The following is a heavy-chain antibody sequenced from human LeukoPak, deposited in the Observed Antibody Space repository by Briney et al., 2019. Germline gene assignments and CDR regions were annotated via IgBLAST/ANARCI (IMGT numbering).Heavy chain of an antibody. CDR2: ISYDGSNK. V-gene: IGHV3-30*03. D-gene: IGHD2-2*01. CDR3: AGDYCSSASCTHLYYYHYAMDV. J-gene: IGHJ6*02. Sequence: FLRLSCAASGFTFSSYGMHWVRQAPGKGLEWVAVISYDGSNKYYADSVKGRFTISRDNSKNTLYLQMNSLRAEDTAVYYCAGDYCSSASCTHLYYYHYAMDVWGQGTTVTVSS. CDR1: GFTFSSYG.